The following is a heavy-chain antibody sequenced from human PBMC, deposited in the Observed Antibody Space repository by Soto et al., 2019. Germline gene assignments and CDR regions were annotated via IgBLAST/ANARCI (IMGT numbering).Heavy chain of an antibody. J-gene: IGHJ6*02. CDR1: GFTFSSYE. D-gene: IGHD1-7*01. V-gene: IGHV3-48*03. CDR3: ARDLGSYNGNYDNGMDV. Sequence: GGSLRLSCAVSGFTFSSYEMNWVRQAPGKGLEWVSYIGTSGKTIYYADSVRGRFTISRDNAKNSLYLQMNSLRAEDTAVYFCARDLGSYNGNYDNGMDVWGQGTTVTVSS. CDR2: IGTSGKTI.